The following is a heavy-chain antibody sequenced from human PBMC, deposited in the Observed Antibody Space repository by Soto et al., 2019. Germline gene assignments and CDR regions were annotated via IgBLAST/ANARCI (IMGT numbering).Heavy chain of an antibody. J-gene: IGHJ6*02. CDR1: GGSLSGYY. CDR3: ARSDNRNSLYGVDV. CDR2: INHRGIS. D-gene: IGHD1-7*01. Sequence: PSETLSLTCAVIGGSLSGYYWSWIRQSPGKGLEWIGEINHRGISDYNPSLKSRVTISIDASKNHVTLELTSVTAADTAVYYCARSDNRNSLYGVDVWGQGTAVTVSS. V-gene: IGHV4-34*01.